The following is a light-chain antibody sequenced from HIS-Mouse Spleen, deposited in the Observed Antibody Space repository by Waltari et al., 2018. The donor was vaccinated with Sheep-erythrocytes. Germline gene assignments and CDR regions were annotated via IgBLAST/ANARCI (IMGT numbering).Light chain of an antibody. CDR2: QGS. J-gene: IGLJ2*01. CDR1: KLGDKY. Sequence: SYELTQPPSVSVSPGQTASITCSGAKLGDKYACWYQQKPGQSPVLVIYQGSTRPSGIPERFSGSNSGNTATLTISGTQAMDEADYYCQAWDSSTAVFGGGTKLTVL. V-gene: IGLV3-1*01. CDR3: QAWDSSTAV.